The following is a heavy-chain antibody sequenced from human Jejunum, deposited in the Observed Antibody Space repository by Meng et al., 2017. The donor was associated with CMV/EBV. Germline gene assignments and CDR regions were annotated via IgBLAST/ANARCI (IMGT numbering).Heavy chain of an antibody. Sequence: CTVTGASVSEYYCTWIRQSPGKGLEWLGYISYGDFTNYNPSLDSRVTISVDRSKNQCSLVLTSLSTADAATYYCARGSGYSIYDDWGQGTLVSVSS. V-gene: IGHV4-59*02. CDR3: ARGSGYSIYDD. CDR1: GASVSEYY. CDR2: ISYGDFT. J-gene: IGHJ4*02. D-gene: IGHD4-11*01.